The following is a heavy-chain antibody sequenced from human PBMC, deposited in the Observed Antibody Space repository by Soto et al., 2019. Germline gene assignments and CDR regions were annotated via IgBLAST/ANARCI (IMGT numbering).Heavy chain of an antibody. CDR1: GGSISSSNW. D-gene: IGHD2-21*02. CDR2: IYHSGST. J-gene: IGHJ2*01. V-gene: IGHV4-4*02. Sequence: QVQLQESGPGLVKPSGTLSLTCAVSGGSISSSNWWSWVRQPPGKGLEWIGEIYHSGSTNYNPSLRGRATISVDKSEHQLAPQLSSLTAAATAVYYFARRGPYCGGDCYSWYFDLWGRGTLVTVSS. CDR3: ARRGPYCGGDCYSWYFDL.